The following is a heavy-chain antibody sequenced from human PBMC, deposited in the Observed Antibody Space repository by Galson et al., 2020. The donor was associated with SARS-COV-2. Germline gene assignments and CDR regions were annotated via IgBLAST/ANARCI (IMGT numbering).Heavy chain of an antibody. J-gene: IGHJ5*02. CDR1: GGSISSYY. D-gene: IGHD3-3*01. CDR2: IYYSGST. V-gene: IGHV4-59*01. Sequence: SETLSLTCTVSGGSISSYYWSWIRQPPGKGLEWIGYIYYSGSTTYNPTLKSRVPISVDTSKNQFSLKLSSVTAADTAVYYCARGPDYSDFWSGYYRNWFDPWGQGTLVTVSS. CDR3: ARGPDYSDFWSGYYRNWFDP.